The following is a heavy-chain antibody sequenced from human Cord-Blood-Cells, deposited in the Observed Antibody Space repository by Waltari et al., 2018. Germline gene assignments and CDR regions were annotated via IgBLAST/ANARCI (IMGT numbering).Heavy chain of an antibody. Sequence: QVQLVQSGAEVKKPGSSVKVSCKASGGTFSSYAISWVRQAPGQGLEWMGGIFPIFGTANDARKFQGRVTITADESTSTAYRELSSLISEDAAVYYCARGIEYSSSSYAFDIWGQGTMVTVSS. CDR1: GGTFSSYA. CDR2: IFPIFGTA. J-gene: IGHJ3*02. CDR3: ARGIEYSSSSYAFDI. V-gene: IGHV1-69*01. D-gene: IGHD6-6*01.